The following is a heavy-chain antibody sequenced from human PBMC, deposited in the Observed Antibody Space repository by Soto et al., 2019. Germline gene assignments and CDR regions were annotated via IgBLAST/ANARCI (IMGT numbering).Heavy chain of an antibody. CDR1: GDSITNNNW. CDR2: IHHRGST. Sequence: QVQLQESGPGLVKPSGTLSLTCAVSGDSITNNNWWTWVRQPPGKGLEWVGEIHHRGSTNYAPSLRGRVAISLGQSTNQFSLMLTSVTAADTAVYYCARENGHMSISVAALDYWRQGILVSVSS. J-gene: IGHJ4*02. D-gene: IGHD6-19*01. V-gene: IGHV4-4*02. CDR3: ARENGHMSISVAALDY.